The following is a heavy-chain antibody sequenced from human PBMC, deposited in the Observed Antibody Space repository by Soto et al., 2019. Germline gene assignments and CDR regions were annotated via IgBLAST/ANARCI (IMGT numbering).Heavy chain of an antibody. CDR2: ISYDGSNK. CDR1: GFTFSSYA. J-gene: IGHJ5*02. Sequence: PGGSLRLSCAASGFTFSSYAMHWVRQAPGKGLEWVAVISYDGSNKYYADSVKGRFTISRDNSKNTMYLQMNSLRAEDTAVYYCAVAAAGTETGFDPWGQGTLVTVSS. CDR3: AVAAAGTETGFDP. V-gene: IGHV3-30-3*01. D-gene: IGHD6-13*01.